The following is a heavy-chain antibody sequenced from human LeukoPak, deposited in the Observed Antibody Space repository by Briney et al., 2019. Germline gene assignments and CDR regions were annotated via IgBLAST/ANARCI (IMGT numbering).Heavy chain of an antibody. D-gene: IGHD1-1*01. Sequence: SSETLSLTCAVSVGSICSGCYSWSWIRQPPGKGLEWIGYIYHSGSTYYNPSLKSRVTISVDRSKNQFSLKLSSVTAADTAVYYCARATGDDAFDIWGQGTMVTVSS. J-gene: IGHJ3*02. CDR3: ARATGDDAFDI. V-gene: IGHV4-30-2*01. CDR1: VGSICSGCYS. CDR2: IYHSGST.